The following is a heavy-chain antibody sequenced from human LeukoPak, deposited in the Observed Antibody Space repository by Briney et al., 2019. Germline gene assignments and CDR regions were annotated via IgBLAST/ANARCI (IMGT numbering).Heavy chain of an antibody. CDR1: GGTFSSYA. D-gene: IGHD2/OR15-2a*01. J-gene: IGHJ6*03. Sequence: GASVKVSCKASGGTFSSYAISWVRQAPGQGLEWMGGIIPIFGTANYAQKFQGRVTITADKSTSTAYMELSSLRSEDTAVYYCARVNKAESYYYYYYYMDVWGKGTTVTVSS. CDR3: ARVNKAESYYYYYYYMDV. CDR2: IIPIFGTA. V-gene: IGHV1-69*06.